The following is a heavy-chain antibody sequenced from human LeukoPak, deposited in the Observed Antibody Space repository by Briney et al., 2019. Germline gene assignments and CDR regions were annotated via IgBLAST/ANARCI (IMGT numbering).Heavy chain of an antibody. V-gene: IGHV4-34*01. CDR1: GGSFSGYY. J-gene: IGHJ6*02. CDR2: INHSGST. D-gene: IGHD3-22*01. Sequence: SETLSLTCAVYGGSFSGYYWSWIRQPPGKGLELIGEINHSGSTNYNPSLKSRVTISVDTSKNQFSLKMSSVTDADTAVYYCARGKDINGSYYYDSSGSYGMDVWGQGTTVTVSS. CDR3: ARGKDINGSYYYDSSGSYGMDV.